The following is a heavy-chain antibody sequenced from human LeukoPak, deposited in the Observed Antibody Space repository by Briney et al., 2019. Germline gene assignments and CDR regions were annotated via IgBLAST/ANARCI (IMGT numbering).Heavy chain of an antibody. V-gene: IGHV4-59*08. CDR1: GVSISSYY. Sequence: SETLSLTCTVSGVSISSYYWSWLRQPPGKGLEWIGHIYYSGSTTYNPSLKSRVTISVDTSKNQFSLKLSSVTAADTAVYYCARHLGDYYSYYYFDYWGQGTLVTVSS. D-gene: IGHD4-17*01. CDR3: ARHLGDYYSYYYFDY. J-gene: IGHJ4*02. CDR2: IYYSGST.